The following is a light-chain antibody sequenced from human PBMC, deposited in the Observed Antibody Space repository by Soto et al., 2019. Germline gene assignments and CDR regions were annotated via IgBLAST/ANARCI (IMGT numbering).Light chain of an antibody. CDR2: DAS. CDR1: QVIYTS. V-gene: IGKV1-9*01. J-gene: IGKJ4*01. Sequence: DIQLTQSPSLLSASVGHTVTITCRASQVIYTSVAWYQQKPGKAPRLLISDASTLHSGVPSRFSGSGSGTEFTLTVSSLQSEDSASYYCQQLYDYPLTFGGGTMVEV. CDR3: QQLYDYPLT.